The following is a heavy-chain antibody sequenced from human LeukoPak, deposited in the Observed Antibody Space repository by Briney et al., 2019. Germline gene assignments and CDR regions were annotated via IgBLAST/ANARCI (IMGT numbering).Heavy chain of an antibody. CDR3: ARDDSDDSSGYGAFDI. Sequence: SVKVSCKASGGTFSSYAISWVRQAPGQGLEWMGGIIPIFGTANYAQKFQGRVTMTRDTSTSTVYMELSSLRSEDTAVYYCARDDSDDSSGYGAFDIWGQGTMVTVSS. CDR2: IIPIFGTA. J-gene: IGHJ3*02. D-gene: IGHD3-22*01. CDR1: GGTFSSYA. V-gene: IGHV1-69*05.